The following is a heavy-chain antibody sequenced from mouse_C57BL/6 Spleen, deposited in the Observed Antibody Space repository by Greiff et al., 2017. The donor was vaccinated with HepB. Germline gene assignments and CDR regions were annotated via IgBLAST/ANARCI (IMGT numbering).Heavy chain of an antibody. CDR1: GYTFTDYY. V-gene: IGHV1-26*01. D-gene: IGHD2-5*01. CDR2: INPNNGGT. J-gene: IGHJ3*01. Sequence: EVQLQQSGPELVKPGASVKISCKASGYTFTDYYMNWVKQSHGKSLEWIGDINPNNGGTSYNQKFKGKATLTVDKSSSTAYMELRSLTSEDSAVYYCARAYYSKAAWFAYWGQGTLVTVSA. CDR3: ARAYYSKAAWFAY.